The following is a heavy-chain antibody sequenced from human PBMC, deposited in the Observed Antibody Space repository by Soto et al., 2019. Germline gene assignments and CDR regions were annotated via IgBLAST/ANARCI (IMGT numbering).Heavy chain of an antibody. J-gene: IGHJ4*02. CDR2: ITGSGGAM. V-gene: IGHV3-48*03. CDR3: AKVAPFILGSPF. CDR1: GFDFSGSE. D-gene: IGHD2-21*01. Sequence: GGSLRLSCTASGFDFSGSEMNWFRQAPGKGLEWVAYITGSGGAMFHADSLKGRFSISRDNSKNPLFLEMNNLTADDAGVYYCAKVAPFILGSPFWGQGTLVTVSS.